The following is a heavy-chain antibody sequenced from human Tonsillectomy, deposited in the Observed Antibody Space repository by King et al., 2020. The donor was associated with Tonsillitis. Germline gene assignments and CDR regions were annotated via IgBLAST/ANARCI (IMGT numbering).Heavy chain of an antibody. CDR3: AKEYDSSGYSPRYFDY. D-gene: IGHD3-22*01. J-gene: IGHJ4*02. V-gene: IGHV3-30*18. CDR2: ISYDGSNK. Sequence: VQLVESGGGVVQPGRSLRLSCAASGFTFSSYGMHWVRQAPGKGLEWGAVISYDGSNKHYADSVKGRFTISRDNSKNTLYLQMNSLRAEDTAVYYCAKEYDSSGYSPRYFDYWGQGTLVTVSS. CDR1: GFTFSSYG.